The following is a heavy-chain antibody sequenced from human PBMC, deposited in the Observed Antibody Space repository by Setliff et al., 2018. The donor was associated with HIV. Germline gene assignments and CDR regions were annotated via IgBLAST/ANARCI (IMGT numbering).Heavy chain of an antibody. D-gene: IGHD1-26*01. Sequence: SETLSLTGAVYGGSFSGYYWSWIRQPPGKGLEWIGEINHSGSTNYNMSLWSRVTISLDASRNQFSLELISVTAADTAVYYCAGGPGTTSIDYWAQGTLVTVSS. CDR2: INHSGST. V-gene: IGHV4-34*01. J-gene: IGHJ4*02. CDR3: AGGPGTTSIDY. CDR1: GGSFSGYY.